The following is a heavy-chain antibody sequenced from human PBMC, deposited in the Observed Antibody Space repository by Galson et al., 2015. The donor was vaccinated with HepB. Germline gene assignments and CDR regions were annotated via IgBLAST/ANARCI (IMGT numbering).Heavy chain of an antibody. Sequence: ETLSLTCVVSRGSFSGYYWSWIRQPPGKGLEWIGEINHSGRTNYNPSLKSRVTISVDTSKNQLSLNLSSLTAADTAVYYCARDRRLLYYYYNGMDVWGQGTTVTVSS. CDR1: RGSFSGYY. J-gene: IGHJ6*02. D-gene: IGHD6-19*01. CDR2: INHSGRT. V-gene: IGHV4-34*01. CDR3: ARDRRLLYYYYNGMDV.